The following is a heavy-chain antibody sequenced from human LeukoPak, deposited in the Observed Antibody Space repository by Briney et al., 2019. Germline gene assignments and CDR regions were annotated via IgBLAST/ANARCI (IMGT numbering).Heavy chain of an antibody. V-gene: IGHV1-2*02. D-gene: IGHD2-8*01. Sequence: ASVKVSCKASGYTFTGYYMHWVRHAPGQGLEWMGWINPNSGGTNYAQKFQGRVTMTRETSISTAYMELSRLRSDDTAVYYCARVGVCTNGVCYGPRTYMDVWGKGTTVTVSS. J-gene: IGHJ6*03. CDR2: INPNSGGT. CDR3: ARVGVCTNGVCYGPRTYMDV. CDR1: GYTFTGYY.